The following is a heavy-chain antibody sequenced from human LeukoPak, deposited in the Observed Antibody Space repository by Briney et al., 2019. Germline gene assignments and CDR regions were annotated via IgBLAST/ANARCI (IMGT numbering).Heavy chain of an antibody. CDR3: ARAGGRGVVIPPFPYGTDV. Sequence: ASVKVSCKASGYTFTSYGISWVRQAPGQGLEWMGWISAYNGNTNYAQKLQDRVTMTTDTSTSTAYMELRSLRSDDTAVYYCARAGGRGVVIPPFPYGTDVWGQGTTVTVSS. D-gene: IGHD3-3*01. CDR1: GYTFTSYG. V-gene: IGHV1-18*01. CDR2: ISAYNGNT. J-gene: IGHJ6*02.